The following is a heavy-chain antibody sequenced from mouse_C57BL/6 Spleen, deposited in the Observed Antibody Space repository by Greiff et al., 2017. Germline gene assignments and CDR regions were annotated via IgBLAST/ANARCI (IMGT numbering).Heavy chain of an antibody. CDR2: IDPSDSYT. CDR1: GYTFTSYW. CDR3: ARKGAMDY. V-gene: IGHV1-69*01. Sequence: QVQLQQPGAELVMPGASVKLSCKASGYTFTSYWMHWVKQRPGQGLEWIGEIDPSDSYTNYNQKFKGKSTLTVDKSSNTAYMQLSSLTSEDSAVYYCARKGAMDYWGQGTSVTVSS. J-gene: IGHJ4*01.